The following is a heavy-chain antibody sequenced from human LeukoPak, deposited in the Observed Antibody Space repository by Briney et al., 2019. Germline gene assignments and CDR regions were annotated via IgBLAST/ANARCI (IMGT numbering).Heavy chain of an antibody. CDR3: ARSPGPHLTGYYDY. CDR2: ISAYNGNT. Sequence: GASVKVSCKASGYTFTSYGISWVRQAPGQGLEWMGWISAYNGNTNYAQKLQGRVTMTTDTSTSTAYMELRSLRSDDTAVYYCARSPGPHLTGYYDYWGQGTLVTVSS. D-gene: IGHD3-9*01. J-gene: IGHJ4*02. CDR1: GYTFTSYG. V-gene: IGHV1-18*01.